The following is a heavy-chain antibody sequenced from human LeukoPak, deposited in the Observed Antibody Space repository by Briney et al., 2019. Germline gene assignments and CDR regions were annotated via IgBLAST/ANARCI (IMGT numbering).Heavy chain of an antibody. J-gene: IGHJ3*02. CDR2: IYHSGST. D-gene: IGHD3-22*01. V-gene: IGHV4-38-2*02. CDR3: ARVDPGGYGAFDI. Sequence: PSETLSLTCTVSGYSISGGYYWGWIRQPPGKGLEWIGSIYHSGSTYYNPSLKSRLTISVDTSKNQFSLKLSSVTAADTAVYYCARVDPGGYGAFDIWGQGTMVTVSS. CDR1: GYSISGGYY.